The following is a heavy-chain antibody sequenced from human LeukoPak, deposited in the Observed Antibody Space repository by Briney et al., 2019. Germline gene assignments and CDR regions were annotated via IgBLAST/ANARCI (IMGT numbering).Heavy chain of an antibody. Sequence: PGGSLRLSCAASGFSFSSSAMNWVRQAPGKGLEWVSVISSSGSSTYYADSVRGRFIISRDNAKKLLELQMNSLRAEDTAVYYCVRGDRRDLWGQGTLVTVSS. CDR2: ISSSGSST. J-gene: IGHJ4*02. V-gene: IGHV3-23*01. D-gene: IGHD5-24*01. CDR1: GFSFSSSA. CDR3: VRGDRRDL.